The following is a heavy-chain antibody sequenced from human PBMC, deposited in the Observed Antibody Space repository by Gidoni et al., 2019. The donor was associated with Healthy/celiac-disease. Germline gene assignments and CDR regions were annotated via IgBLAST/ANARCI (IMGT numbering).Heavy chain of an antibody. V-gene: IGHV3-30*18. D-gene: IGHD6-19*01. J-gene: IGHJ6*02. CDR3: AKDGYSSGWWQYYYYGMDV. Sequence: VQLVESGGGVVQPGRSLRLSCAASGFPFSIYGMHWVRQAPGKGLEWVAVISYDGSNKYYEDSVKGRFTISRDNSKNTLYLQMNSLRAEDTAVYYCAKDGYSSGWWQYYYYGMDVWGQGTTVTVSS. CDR1: GFPFSIYG. CDR2: ISYDGSNK.